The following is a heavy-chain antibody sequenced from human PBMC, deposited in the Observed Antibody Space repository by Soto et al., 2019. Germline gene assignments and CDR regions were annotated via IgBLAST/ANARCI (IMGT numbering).Heavy chain of an antibody. CDR3: ARHKDASSRYLLPDF. J-gene: IGHJ4*02. V-gene: IGHV4-39*01. CDR2: IYYSGNA. D-gene: IGHD6-13*01. Sequence: SETLSLTCTVSGGSISSRSYYWGWIRQPPGKGLEWIGSIYYSGNAYYNPSLKSRVAVSVDTSKNQFSLKVTSVTATDTAVYYCARHKDASSRYLLPDFWGQGTLVTVSS. CDR1: GGSISSRSYY.